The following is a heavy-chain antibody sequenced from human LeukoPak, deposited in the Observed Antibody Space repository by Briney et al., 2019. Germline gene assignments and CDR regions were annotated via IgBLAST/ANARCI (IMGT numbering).Heavy chain of an antibody. V-gene: IGHV4-30-2*01. CDR3: ARATVTKTTRFDY. CDR2: IYHSGST. Sequence: SETLSLTCAVSGGSISSGGYSWSWIRQPPGKGLEWIGYIYHSGSTYYNPSLKSRVTISVDRSKNQFSLKLSSVTAADTAVYYCARATVTKTTRFDYWGQGTLVTVSS. D-gene: IGHD4-17*01. J-gene: IGHJ4*02. CDR1: GGSISSGGYS.